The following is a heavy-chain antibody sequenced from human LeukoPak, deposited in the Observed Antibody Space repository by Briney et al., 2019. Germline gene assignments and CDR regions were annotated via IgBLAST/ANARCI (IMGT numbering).Heavy chain of an antibody. J-gene: IGHJ4*02. D-gene: IGHD5-24*01. V-gene: IGHV3-21*01. Sequence: XSXXXXXXTXSSXSMSWVRQAPXKGLEWVSSISSSSSYIYYADSVKGRFTISRDNAKNSLYLQMNSLRAEDTAVYYCASQRDGYNFWGQGTLVTVSS. CDR2: ISSSSSYI. CDR3: ASQRDGYNF. CDR1: XXTXSSXS.